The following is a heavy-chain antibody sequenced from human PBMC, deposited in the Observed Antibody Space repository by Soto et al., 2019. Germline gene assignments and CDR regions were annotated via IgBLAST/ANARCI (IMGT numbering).Heavy chain of an antibody. CDR1: DVCVSTGVYY. D-gene: IGHD2-15*01. CDR2: IYFSGST. J-gene: IGHJ4*02. Sequence: SVTRSRTRTVADVCVSTGVYYLSWDRQHPGQGLEWLGNIYFSGSTYYNPSLASRISMAVDTSESQFSLKLASVTAADTAVYYCARLSVVLGVFEYWGQGALVTGSS. CDR3: ARLSVVLGVFEY. V-gene: IGHV4-31*02.